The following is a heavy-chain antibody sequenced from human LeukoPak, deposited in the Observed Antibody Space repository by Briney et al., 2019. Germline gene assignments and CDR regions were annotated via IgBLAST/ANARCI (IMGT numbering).Heavy chain of an antibody. CDR1: GFTFSSYG. V-gene: IGHV3-30*18. CDR2: ISYDGSNK. CDR3: AKDGQGYCSSTSCYSFNFDY. J-gene: IGHJ4*02. Sequence: GRSLRLSCAASGFTFSSYGMHWVRQAPGKGLEWVAVISYDGSNKYYADSVKGRFTISRDNPKNTLYLQMNSLRAEDTAVYYCAKDGQGYCSSTSCYSFNFDYWGQGTLVTVSS. D-gene: IGHD2-2*01.